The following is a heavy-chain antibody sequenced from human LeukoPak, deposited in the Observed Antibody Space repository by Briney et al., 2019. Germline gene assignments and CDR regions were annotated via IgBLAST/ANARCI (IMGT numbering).Heavy chain of an antibody. V-gene: IGHV4-59*08. CDR2: IYYSGST. CDR1: GGSISSYY. CDR3: ARLVVVPAVIASAPRYFYFDY. D-gene: IGHD2-2*01. J-gene: IGHJ4*02. Sequence: SETLCLTCTVSGGSISSYYWSWIRQPPGKGLEWIGYIYYSGSTNYNPSLKSRVTISVDTSKNQFSLKLSSVTAADTAVYYCARLVVVPAVIASAPRYFYFDYWGQGTLVTVSS.